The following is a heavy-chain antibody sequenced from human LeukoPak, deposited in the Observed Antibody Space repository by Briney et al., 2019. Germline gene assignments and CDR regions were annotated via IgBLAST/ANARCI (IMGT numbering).Heavy chain of an antibody. V-gene: IGHV1-8*03. D-gene: IGHD6-13*01. CDR1: GYTFTSYD. Sequence: ASVKVSCKASGYTFTSYDINWVRQATGQGLEWMGWMNPNSGNTGYAQKFQGRVTITRNTSISTAYMELSSLRSEDTAVYYCSLAAAGTPWFDPWGQGALVTVSS. CDR2: MNPNSGNT. J-gene: IGHJ5*02. CDR3: SLAAAGTPWFDP.